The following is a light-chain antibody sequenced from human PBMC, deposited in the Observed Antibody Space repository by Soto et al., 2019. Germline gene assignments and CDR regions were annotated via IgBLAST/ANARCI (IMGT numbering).Light chain of an antibody. CDR3: SSYAGSSTPLV. CDR2: EVS. J-gene: IGLJ1*01. Sequence: QSVLAQPASVSGSPGQSITISCTGTSSDVGSYNLVSWYQQHPGKAPKLMIYEVSKRPSGVSNRFSGSKSGNTASLTISGLQAEDEADYYCSSYAGSSTPLVFGTGTKVTVL. CDR1: SSDVGSYNL. V-gene: IGLV2-23*02.